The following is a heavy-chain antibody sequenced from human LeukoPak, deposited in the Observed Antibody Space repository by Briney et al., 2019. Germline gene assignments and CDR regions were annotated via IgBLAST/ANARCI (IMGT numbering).Heavy chain of an antibody. CDR1: GFTFSSYA. Sequence: GGSLRLSCAASGFTFSSYAMHWVRQAPGKGLEWVAVISYDGSNKYYADSVKGRFTISRDNSKNTLYLQMNSLRAEDTAVYYCARGSDDFWSGYLTYYFDYWGQGTLVTVSS. V-gene: IGHV3-30*04. CDR3: ARGSDDFWSGYLTYYFDY. J-gene: IGHJ4*02. CDR2: ISYDGSNK. D-gene: IGHD3-3*01.